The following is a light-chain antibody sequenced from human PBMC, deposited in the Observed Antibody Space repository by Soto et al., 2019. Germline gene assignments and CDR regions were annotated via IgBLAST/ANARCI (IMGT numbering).Light chain of an antibody. CDR2: WAS. CDR3: QQYFSIPMFT. CDR1: QNALFSASNKNY. J-gene: IGKJ2*01. V-gene: IGKV4-1*01. Sequence: DVVLTQSPDSLAMSLGETATITCKTSQNALFSASNKNYIAWYQRRPGQPLKLLFYWASTRASGVPERFSGSGSGTDFTLTISNLQPDDAATYYCQQYFSIPMFTFVQGTKLQIK.